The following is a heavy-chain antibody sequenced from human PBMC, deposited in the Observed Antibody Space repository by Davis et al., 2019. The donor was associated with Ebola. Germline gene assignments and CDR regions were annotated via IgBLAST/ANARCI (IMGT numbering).Heavy chain of an antibody. CDR2: IRSNANSYAT. CDR3: TRHSLDSSSPFDY. V-gene: IGHV3-73*01. CDR1: GFTFSCSA. D-gene: IGHD6-6*01. J-gene: IGHJ4*02. Sequence: GESLKISCAASGFTFSCSAIHWVRQASGKGLEWVGRIRSNANSYATGYATSVKGRFIISRDNSRNMVYLQMNSLKTEDTAVYYCTRHSLDSSSPFDYWGQGTLVTVSS.